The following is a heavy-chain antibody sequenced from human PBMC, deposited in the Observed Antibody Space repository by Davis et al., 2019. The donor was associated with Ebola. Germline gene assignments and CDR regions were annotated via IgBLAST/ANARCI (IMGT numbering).Heavy chain of an antibody. D-gene: IGHD1-14*01. CDR1: GFTFSSYA. CDR2: ISGSGGST. J-gene: IGHJ4*02. CDR3: AKGTPGAGGHFDY. Sequence: GESLKISCAASGFTFSSYAMSWVRQAPGKGLEWVSAISGSGGSTYYADSVKGRFTISRDNSKNTLYLQMNSLRAEDTAVYYCAKGTPGAGGHFDYWGQGTLVTVSS. V-gene: IGHV3-23*01.